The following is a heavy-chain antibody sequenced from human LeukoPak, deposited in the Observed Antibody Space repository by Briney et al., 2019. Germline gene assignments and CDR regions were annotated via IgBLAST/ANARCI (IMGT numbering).Heavy chain of an antibody. CDR1: GGSISSGDYS. CDR3: ARDGSGWYWNWFDP. V-gene: IGHV4-30-4*01. D-gene: IGHD6-19*01. J-gene: IGHJ5*02. Sequence: PSQTLSLTCTVSGGSISSGDYSWSWIRQPPGKGLEWIGYIYYSGSTYYNPSLKSRVTISVDTSKNQFSLKLSSVTAADTAVYYCARDGSGWYWNWFDPWGQGTLVTVSS. CDR2: IYYSGST.